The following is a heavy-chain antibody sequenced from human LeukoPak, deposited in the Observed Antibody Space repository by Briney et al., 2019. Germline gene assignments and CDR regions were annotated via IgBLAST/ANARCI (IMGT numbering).Heavy chain of an antibody. CDR2: ISGSSDFT. V-gene: IGHV3-21*05. J-gene: IGHJ4*02. D-gene: IGHD3-10*01. CDR3: ARALYGSGSYSTY. Sequence: GGSLRLSCVASGFTFSSYAMSWVRQAPGKGLEWVSYISGSSDFTAYSDSVKGRFTISRDNTKNSLYLQMNSLRAEDTAVYYCARALYGSGSYSTYWGQGTLVTVSS. CDR1: GFTFSSYA.